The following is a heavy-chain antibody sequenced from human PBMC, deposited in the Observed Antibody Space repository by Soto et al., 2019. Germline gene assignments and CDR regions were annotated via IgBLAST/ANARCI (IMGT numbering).Heavy chain of an antibody. D-gene: IGHD4-17*01. CDR3: AKEGQATTVTRPDY. CDR2: ISGSGIST. V-gene: IGHV3-23*01. Sequence: EVQLLESGGGLVQPGGSLRLSCAASGFTFSSFAMNWVRQAPGKGLDWVSTISGSGISTYYADSVKGRFTISRDNSKNTLYLQMNSLRAEDTAVYYCAKEGQATTVTRPDYWGQGTLVTVSS. J-gene: IGHJ4*02. CDR1: GFTFSSFA.